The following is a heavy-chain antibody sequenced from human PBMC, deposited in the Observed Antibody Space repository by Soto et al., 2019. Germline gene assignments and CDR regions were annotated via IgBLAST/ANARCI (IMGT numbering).Heavy chain of an antibody. D-gene: IGHD2-15*01. CDR2: ISGSGGST. CDR3: AKGRTFVVAVDATETYIDY. V-gene: IGHV3-23*01. J-gene: IGHJ4*02. Sequence: GGSLRLSCAASGFTFSSYAMSWVRQAPGKGLEWVSAISGSGGSTYYADSVKGRFTISRDNSKNTLYLQMNSLRAEDTAVYYCAKGRTFVVAVDATETYIDYCGQGTLVTVSP. CDR1: GFTFSSYA.